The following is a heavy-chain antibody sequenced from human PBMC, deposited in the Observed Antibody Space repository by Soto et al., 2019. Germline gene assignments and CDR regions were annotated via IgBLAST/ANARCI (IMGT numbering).Heavy chain of an antibody. J-gene: IGHJ4*02. CDR2: IDPTDSYT. CDR1: GYSFTTDW. Sequence: GESLKISCQGSGYSFTTDWISWVRQMPGKGLECMGRIDPTDSYTDYSPSFEGHVTMSVDRSINTAYLEWSSLKASDTAMYYCARLTLAHDSSGYHIFDYWGQGTLVTVSS. D-gene: IGHD3-22*01. CDR3: ARLTLAHDSSGYHIFDY. V-gene: IGHV5-10-1*01.